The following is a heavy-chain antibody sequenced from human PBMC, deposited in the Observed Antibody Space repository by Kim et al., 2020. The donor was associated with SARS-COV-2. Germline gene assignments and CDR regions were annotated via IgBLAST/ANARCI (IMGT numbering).Heavy chain of an antibody. CDR3: AKRRERIAAAGRVDWDAFDI. J-gene: IGHJ3*02. CDR1: GFTFSSYA. V-gene: IGHV3-23*01. D-gene: IGHD6-13*01. Sequence: GGSLRLSCAASGFTFSSYAMSWVRQAPGKGLEWVSAISGSGGSTYYADSVKGRFTISRDNSKNTLYLQMNSLRAEDTAVYYCAKRRERIAAAGRVDWDAFDIWGQGTMVTVSS. CDR2: ISGSGGST.